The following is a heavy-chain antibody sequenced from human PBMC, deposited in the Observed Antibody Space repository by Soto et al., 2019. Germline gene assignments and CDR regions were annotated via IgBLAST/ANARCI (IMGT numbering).Heavy chain of an antibody. CDR3: ARALRSYAFDI. J-gene: IGHJ3*02. V-gene: IGHV3-30*03. Sequence: GGSLRLSCTGSGFTFGNYGMHWVRQAPGKGLEWVAVISYDGSNKYYADSVKGRFTISRDNSKNTLYLQMNSLRAEDTAVYYCARALRSYAFDIWGQGTMVTVSS. CDR1: GFTFGNYG. CDR2: ISYDGSNK.